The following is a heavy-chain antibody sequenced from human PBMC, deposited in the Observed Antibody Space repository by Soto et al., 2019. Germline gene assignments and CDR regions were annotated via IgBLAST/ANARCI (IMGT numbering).Heavy chain of an antibody. CDR1: GGSISSYY. Sequence: QVQLQESGPGLVKPSETLSLTCTVSGGSISSYYWSWIRQPPGKGLEWIGYIYYRGSTNYNPSLKSRVPISVATSNNQFSLKLSSVTAADTAVYYCARVIGGYDYYYYYGMDVWGQGTTVTVSS. CDR2: IYYRGST. CDR3: ARVIGGYDYYYYYGMDV. V-gene: IGHV4-59*01. J-gene: IGHJ6*02. D-gene: IGHD5-12*01.